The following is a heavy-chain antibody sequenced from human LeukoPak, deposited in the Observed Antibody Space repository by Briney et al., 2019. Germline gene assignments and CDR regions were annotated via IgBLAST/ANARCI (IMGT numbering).Heavy chain of an antibody. CDR1: GFTFSSYG. Sequence: GSLRLSCAASGFTFSSYGMHWVRQAPGKGLEWVAFIRYDGSNKYYADSVKGRFTISRDNSKNTLYLQMNSLRAEDTAVYYCAKDHNYYGSGSDPFDYWGQGTLVTVSS. V-gene: IGHV3-30*02. J-gene: IGHJ4*02. CDR3: AKDHNYYGSGSDPFDY. D-gene: IGHD3-10*01. CDR2: IRYDGSNK.